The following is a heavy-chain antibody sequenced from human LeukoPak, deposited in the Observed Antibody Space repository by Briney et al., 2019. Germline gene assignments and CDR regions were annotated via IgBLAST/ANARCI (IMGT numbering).Heavy chain of an antibody. D-gene: IGHD3-22*01. J-gene: IGHJ4*02. Sequence: GGSLRLSCAASGFTVTSNYMSWVRQAPGKGLEWVSVIYSGGSTYYADSVKGRFTISRDNSKNTLYLQMNSLRAEDTAVYYCAREGDSSDYYSRYFDYWGQGTLVTVSS. V-gene: IGHV3-66*01. CDR2: IYSGGST. CDR1: GFTVTSNY. CDR3: AREGDSSDYYSRYFDY.